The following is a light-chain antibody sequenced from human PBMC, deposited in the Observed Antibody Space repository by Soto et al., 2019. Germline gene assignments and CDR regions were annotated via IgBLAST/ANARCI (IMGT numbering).Light chain of an antibody. CDR2: YDD. Sequence: QSVLTQPPSVSEAPRQRVTISCSGSQSNIGNNAVSWYQQLPGKAPKLLIYYDDLLPSGVSDRFSGSKSGTSASLAISGLQSEDEADYYCAAWDDTVNGRVFGGGTKLPVL. V-gene: IGLV1-36*01. J-gene: IGLJ3*02. CDR1: QSNIGNNA. CDR3: AAWDDTVNGRV.